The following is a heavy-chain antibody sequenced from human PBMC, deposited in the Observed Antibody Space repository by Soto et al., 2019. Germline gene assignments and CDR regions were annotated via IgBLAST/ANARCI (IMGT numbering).Heavy chain of an antibody. Sequence: SVKVSCKASGGTFSSYAISWVRQAPGQGLEWMGGIIPIFGTANYAQKFQGRVTITADESTSTAYMELSSLRSEDTAVYYCARDLGHYGSGEDYYYYYGMDVWGQGTAVTVSS. V-gene: IGHV1-69*13. CDR2: IIPIFGTA. CDR3: ARDLGHYGSGEDYYYYYGMDV. J-gene: IGHJ6*02. D-gene: IGHD3-10*01. CDR1: GGTFSSYA.